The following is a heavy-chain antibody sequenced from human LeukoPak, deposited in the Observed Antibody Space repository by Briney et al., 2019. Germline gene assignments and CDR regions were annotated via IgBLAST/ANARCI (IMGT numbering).Heavy chain of an antibody. CDR3: ATVNSSSWYDAFDI. J-gene: IGHJ3*02. Sequence: ASVKVSCKVSGYTLTELSMHWVRQAPGKGLEWMGGFDPEDGETIYAQKFQGRVTMTEDTSTDTAYMELSSLRSEDTAVYYRATVNSSSWYDAFDIWGQGTMVTVSS. D-gene: IGHD6-13*01. CDR1: GYTLTELS. V-gene: IGHV1-24*01. CDR2: FDPEDGET.